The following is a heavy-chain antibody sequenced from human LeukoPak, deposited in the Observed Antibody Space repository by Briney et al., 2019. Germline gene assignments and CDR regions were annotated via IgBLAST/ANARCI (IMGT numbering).Heavy chain of an antibody. D-gene: IGHD2-2*02. CDR1: GGSISSYY. CDR2: IYYSGST. J-gene: IGHJ4*02. Sequence: SETLSLTCTVSGGSISSYYWSWIRQPPGKGLEWIGYIYYSGSTNYNPSLKSRVTISVNTSKNQFSLKLSSVTAADTAVYYCARHVTYCSSTSCYTSGGFDYWGQGTLVTVSS. V-gene: IGHV4-59*08. CDR3: ARHVTYCSSTSCYTSGGFDY.